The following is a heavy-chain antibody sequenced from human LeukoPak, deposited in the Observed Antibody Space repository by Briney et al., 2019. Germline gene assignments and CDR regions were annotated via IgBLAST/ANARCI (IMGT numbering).Heavy chain of an antibody. V-gene: IGHV3-7*01. J-gene: IGHJ3*02. Sequence: GGSLRLSCAASGFTFSSYWMSWVRQAPGKGLEWVANIKQDGSDKYYVDSVKGRFTISRDNAKKSLYLQMNSLRAEDTAVYYCAREKKTEWTTGAFDMWGQGTMVIVSS. CDR3: AREKKTEWTTGAFDM. CDR2: IKQDGSDK. D-gene: IGHD3-3*01. CDR1: GFTFSSYW.